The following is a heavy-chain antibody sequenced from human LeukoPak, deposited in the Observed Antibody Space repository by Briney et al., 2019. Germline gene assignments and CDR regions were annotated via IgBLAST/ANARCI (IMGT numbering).Heavy chain of an antibody. Sequence: ASVKVSCKASGYTFTGYYMHWVRQAPGQGLEWMGRINPNSGGTNYAQKFQGRVTMTRDTSISTAYMELSRLRSDDTAVYYCARGGCTNGVCYLRNKVYDYWGQGTLVTVSS. J-gene: IGHJ4*02. D-gene: IGHD2-8*01. CDR2: INPNSGGT. V-gene: IGHV1-2*06. CDR1: GYTFTGYY. CDR3: ARGGCTNGVCYLRNKVYDY.